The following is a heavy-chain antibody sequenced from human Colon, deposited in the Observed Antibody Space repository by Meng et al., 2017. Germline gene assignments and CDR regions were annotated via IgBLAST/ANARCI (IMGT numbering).Heavy chain of an antibody. Sequence: SGPTLVKPTQTLTLACTFSGFSLSTSGVGVGWIRQPPGKALEWLAHIYWDDDKRYSPSLRSRLTVTKDTSKNQVVLTMTNMDPVDTATYYCAQRNSGSYYHWGQGTLVTVSS. CDR3: AQRNSGSYYH. CDR1: GFSLSTSGVG. V-gene: IGHV2-5*02. D-gene: IGHD1-26*01. J-gene: IGHJ4*02. CDR2: IYWDDDK.